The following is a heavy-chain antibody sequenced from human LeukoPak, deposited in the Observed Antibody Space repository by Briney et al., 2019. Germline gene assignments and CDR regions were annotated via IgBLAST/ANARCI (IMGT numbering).Heavy chain of an antibody. CDR3: ARDRSGSFDLGAFDI. CDR1: GYTFTSYD. Sequence: ASVKVSCKASGYTFTSYDINWVRQATGRGLEWMGWMNPNSGNTGYAQKFQGRVTITRNTSISTAYMELSSLRSEDTAVYYCARDRSGSFDLGAFDIWGQGTMVTVSS. D-gene: IGHD1-26*01. J-gene: IGHJ3*02. CDR2: MNPNSGNT. V-gene: IGHV1-8*03.